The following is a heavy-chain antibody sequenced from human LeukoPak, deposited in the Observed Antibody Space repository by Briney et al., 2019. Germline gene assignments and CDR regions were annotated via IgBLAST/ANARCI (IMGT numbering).Heavy chain of an antibody. CDR3: ARAKVVVAATHWFDP. CDR2: ISSSSSDI. J-gene: IGHJ5*02. Sequence: GGSLRLSCAASGFTFSSYSMNWVRQAPGKGLEWVSSISSSSSDIYYADSVKGRFTISRDNAKNSLYLQMNSLRAEDTAVYYCARAKVVVAATHWFDPWGQGTLVTVSS. CDR1: GFTFSSYS. V-gene: IGHV3-21*01. D-gene: IGHD2-15*01.